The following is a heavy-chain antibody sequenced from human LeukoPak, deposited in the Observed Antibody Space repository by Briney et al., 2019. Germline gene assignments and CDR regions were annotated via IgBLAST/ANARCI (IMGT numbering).Heavy chain of an antibody. V-gene: IGHV4-4*07. J-gene: IGHJ4*02. CDR1: GGSISSYF. Sequence: SETLSLTCTVSGGSISSYFWGWVRQPPGKGLEWIGRIYTTGTTHYNPSLKSRVTMSIDTSTNQFSLNLRSMTAADTAVYYCGRQGYTASHYFLDFWSQGTLVAVS. CDR2: IYTTGTT. CDR3: GRQGYTASHYFLDF. D-gene: IGHD2-2*02.